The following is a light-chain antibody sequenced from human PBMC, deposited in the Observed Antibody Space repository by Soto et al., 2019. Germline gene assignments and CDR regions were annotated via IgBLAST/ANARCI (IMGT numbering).Light chain of an antibody. V-gene: IGLV2-14*01. CDR3: SSYTSSSTLV. CDR1: SSDVGAYNY. Sequence: QSALTQPASVSGSPGQSITISCTGTSSDVGAYNYVSWYQQHPGKAPKLMIYEVSHRPSGVSNRFSGSKSGNTASLTISGLQAEDEADYYCSSYTSSSTLVFATGTKGTVL. CDR2: EVS. J-gene: IGLJ1*01.